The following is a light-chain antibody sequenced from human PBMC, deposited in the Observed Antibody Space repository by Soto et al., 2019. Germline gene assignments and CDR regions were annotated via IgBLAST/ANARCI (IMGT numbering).Light chain of an antibody. Sequence: DVAMTQSPLSLPVTLGQPASISCRSSQGLVYEDGNTYLNWFQQRPGQSPRRLIYWVSNRDSGVPDRFSGSGSGSDFTLKISRVEAEDVGLYYCLQGTHWPWTFGQGTKVEIK. V-gene: IGKV2-30*01. CDR1: QGLVYEDGNTY. CDR2: WVS. J-gene: IGKJ1*01. CDR3: LQGTHWPWT.